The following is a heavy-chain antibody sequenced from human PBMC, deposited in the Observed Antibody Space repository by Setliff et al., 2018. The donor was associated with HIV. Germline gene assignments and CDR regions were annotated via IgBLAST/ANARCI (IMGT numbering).Heavy chain of an antibody. J-gene: IGHJ4*02. D-gene: IGHD3-22*01. CDR3: ARVPRWYYYDSSGYPDY. V-gene: IGHV1-3*01. Sequence: ASVKVSCKASGYTFTTYAMHWVRQAPGQRLEWMGWITVGDGNTKYSQKFQGRVTITRDTSASTAYMELSSLRSEDTAVYYCARVPRWYYYDSSGYPDYWGQGTLVTVSS. CDR2: ITVGDGNT. CDR1: GYTFTTYA.